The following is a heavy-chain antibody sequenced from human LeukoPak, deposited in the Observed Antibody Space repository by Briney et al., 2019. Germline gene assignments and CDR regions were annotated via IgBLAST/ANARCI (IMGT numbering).Heavy chain of an antibody. J-gene: IGHJ5*02. V-gene: IGHV1-2*02. CDR1: GYTFTGYY. Sequence: ASVKVSCKASGYTFTGYYIHWVRQAPGQGLEWMGWINPNGGYTNYAQKFQGRVTMTGDTSISTAYMELSRLRSDDTAVYYCARVRRGIAVAGSLRDNWFDPWGQGTLVTVSS. CDR3: ARVRRGIAVAGSLRDNWFDP. CDR2: INPNGGYT. D-gene: IGHD6-19*01.